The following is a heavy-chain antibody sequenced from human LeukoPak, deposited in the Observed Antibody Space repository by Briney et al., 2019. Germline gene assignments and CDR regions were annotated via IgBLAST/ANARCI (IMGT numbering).Heavy chain of an antibody. V-gene: IGHV7-4-1*02. Sequence: ASVKVSCKASGYTFTSYAINWVRQAPGQGLQWMGWINTNTGDPTYAPGFTGRFVFSLNTSVSSAYLQISSLKAEDTAVYFCARDRSHYFYYYMDVWGKGTTVTASS. CDR2: INTNTGDP. J-gene: IGHJ6*03. CDR1: GYTFTSYA. CDR3: ARDRSHYFYYYMDV.